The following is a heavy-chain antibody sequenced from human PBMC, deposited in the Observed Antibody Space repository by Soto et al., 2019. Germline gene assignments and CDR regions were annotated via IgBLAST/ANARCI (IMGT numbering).Heavy chain of an antibody. CDR3: ARDYYSDYVFEY. J-gene: IGHJ4*02. CDR1: GYTFTSYG. CDR2: ISADNGDT. Sequence: QVQLVQSGTEVKKPGASVKVSCKASGYTFTSYGFSWVRQAPGQGPEWMGWISADNGDTNDVQRVPSRVTMTTETSTNTAYMELRNLTSSDTAVYYCARDYYSDYVFEYWGQGTLVTVSS. D-gene: IGHD4-17*01. V-gene: IGHV1-18*01.